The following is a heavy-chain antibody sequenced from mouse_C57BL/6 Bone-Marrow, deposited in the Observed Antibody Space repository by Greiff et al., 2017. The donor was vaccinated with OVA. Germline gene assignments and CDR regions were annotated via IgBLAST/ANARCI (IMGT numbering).Heavy chain of an antibody. V-gene: IGHV3-6*01. Sequence: EVQLQESGPGLVKPSQSLSLTCSVTGYSITSGYYWNWIRQFPGNKLEWMGYISYDGSNNYNPSLKNRISITRDTSKNQFFLKLNSVTTEDTATYYCARTYYGSSGWYFDVWGTGTTVTVSS. J-gene: IGHJ1*03. CDR2: ISYDGSN. CDR3: ARTYYGSSGWYFDV. D-gene: IGHD1-1*01. CDR1: GYSITSGYY.